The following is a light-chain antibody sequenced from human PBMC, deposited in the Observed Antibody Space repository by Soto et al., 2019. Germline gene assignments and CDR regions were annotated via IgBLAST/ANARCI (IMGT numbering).Light chain of an antibody. Sequence: EIVMTQSPSTLSLSPGDTATLSCRASQSVDTNLAWYVQKPGQAPRRLMYGVSTWGTGVTARFSGSGSGTEFTLTISSLQSEDFAVYYCHQYNNWPPWTFGQGTKVDIK. V-gene: IGKV3D-15*01. CDR1: QSVDTN. CDR2: GVS. J-gene: IGKJ1*01. CDR3: HQYNNWPPWT.